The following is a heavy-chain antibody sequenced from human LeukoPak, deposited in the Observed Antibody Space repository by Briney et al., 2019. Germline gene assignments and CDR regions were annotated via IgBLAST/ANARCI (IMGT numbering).Heavy chain of an antibody. V-gene: IGHV1-18*01. CDR2: ISAYKGNT. D-gene: IGHD3-10*01. CDR3: ARKYYYGSGSYSAFDI. CDR1: GYTFTSHV. Sequence: WAAVKVSCKASGYTFTSHVISWVRQAPGQGLEWMGWISAYKGNTNYTQKLWGRVTMTTDTTTSTAYMGLRSLRSDGTAVYYCARKYYYGSGSYSAFDIWGQGTMVTVSS. J-gene: IGHJ3*02.